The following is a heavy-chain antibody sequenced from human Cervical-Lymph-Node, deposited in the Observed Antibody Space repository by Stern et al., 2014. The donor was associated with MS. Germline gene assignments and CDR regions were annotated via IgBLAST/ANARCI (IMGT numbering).Heavy chain of an antibody. D-gene: IGHD6-19*01. Sequence: VQLVESGAEVKKPGSSVKVSCKASADIFNTYAISWVRQAPGQGLEWMGGVIPILATASYKQKFQDRLTITANKTTRTAYMELSDLRSEDTAVYYCARDDVAVAGMRGDHWGQGTLVTVSS. V-gene: IGHV1-69*06. CDR3: ARDDVAVAGMRGDH. CDR1: ADIFNTYA. CDR2: VIPILATA. J-gene: IGHJ4*02.